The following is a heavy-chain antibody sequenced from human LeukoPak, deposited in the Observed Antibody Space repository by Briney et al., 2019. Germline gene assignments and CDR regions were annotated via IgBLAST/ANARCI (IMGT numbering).Heavy chain of an antibody. CDR3: ARGRRTVWYYYYYMDV. CDR2: IYYSGST. Sequence: SETLSLTCTVSGGSINSGDYYWVWIRQPPGKGLEWIGSIYYSGSTSYNPSLKSRVTMTVDTSKSQFSLKLSSVTAADTAVYYCARGRRTVWYYYYYMDVWGKGTTVTISS. D-gene: IGHD4-17*01. CDR1: GGSINSGDYY. V-gene: IGHV4-39*07. J-gene: IGHJ6*03.